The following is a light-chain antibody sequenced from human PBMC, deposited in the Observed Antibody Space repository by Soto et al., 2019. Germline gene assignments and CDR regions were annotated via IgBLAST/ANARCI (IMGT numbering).Light chain of an antibody. CDR3: QQFRNWPWT. CDR2: GAS. Sequence: EIVLTQSPGTLSLSPGERATLSCRASQNVDSNYLAWYQHKPGQAPRLLIHGASTRATGVPARISGSGSGTEFTLTISSLQSEDFAVYYCQQFRNWPWTFGQGTKVDI. J-gene: IGKJ1*01. CDR1: QNVDSN. V-gene: IGKV3D-15*01.